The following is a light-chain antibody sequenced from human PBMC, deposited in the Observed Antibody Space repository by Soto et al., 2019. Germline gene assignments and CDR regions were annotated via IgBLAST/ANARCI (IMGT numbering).Light chain of an antibody. J-gene: IGLJ1*01. CDR3: CSYAGSSYV. Sequence: QSVLTQPRSVSGSPGQSVTISCTGTSSDVGGYNYVSWYQQHPGKAPKLMIYEVNKRPSGVPDRFSGSKSGNTASLTITGLQAEDEADYYCCSYAGSSYVFGTGTKVTVL. V-gene: IGLV2-11*01. CDR1: SSDVGGYNY. CDR2: EVN.